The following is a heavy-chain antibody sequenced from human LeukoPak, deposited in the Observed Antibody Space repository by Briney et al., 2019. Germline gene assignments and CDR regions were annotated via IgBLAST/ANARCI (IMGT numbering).Heavy chain of an antibody. CDR2: IKSSTDGRTT. D-gene: IGHD3-10*01. Sequence: GGSLRLSCAASGFTFHDAWVAWVRQAPEKGLEWVGRIKSSTDGRTTFYATPVKDRFTISRDDSKNTLYLQMNSLKTEDTAFYYCATDKPSYASGRNLWGQGTLVTVSS. J-gene: IGHJ5*02. CDR3: ATDKPSYASGRNL. V-gene: IGHV3-15*01. CDR1: GFTFHDAW.